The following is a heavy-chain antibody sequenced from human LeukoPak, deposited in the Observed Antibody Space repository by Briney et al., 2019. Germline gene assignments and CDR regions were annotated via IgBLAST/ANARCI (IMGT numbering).Heavy chain of an antibody. J-gene: IGHJ4*02. CDR3: AKLDSRSSPGADY. CDR2: ISSSGGST. CDR1: GIIFRNYA. D-gene: IGHD3-22*01. Sequence: GGSLRLSCAPSGIIFRNYAMSWVRQAPGKGLEWVSTISSSGGSTYYADSVKGRFTISRDNSKNTLYLQMNSLRAEDTAVYYCAKLDSRSSPGADYRGQGTQVTVSS. V-gene: IGHV3-23*01.